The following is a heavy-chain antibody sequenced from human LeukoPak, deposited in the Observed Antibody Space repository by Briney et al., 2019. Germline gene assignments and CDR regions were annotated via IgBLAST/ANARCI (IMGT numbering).Heavy chain of an antibody. CDR3: ARGAGGYSYALPYYYYYMDV. CDR1: GGSISSSSCY. J-gene: IGHJ6*03. Sequence: SETLSLTCTVSGGSISSSSCYWGWIRQPPGKGLEWIGEINHSGSTNYNPSLKSRVTISVDTSKNQFSLKLSSVTAADTAVYYCARGAGGYSYALPYYYYYMDVWGKGTTVTVSS. D-gene: IGHD5-18*01. V-gene: IGHV4-39*07. CDR2: INHSGST.